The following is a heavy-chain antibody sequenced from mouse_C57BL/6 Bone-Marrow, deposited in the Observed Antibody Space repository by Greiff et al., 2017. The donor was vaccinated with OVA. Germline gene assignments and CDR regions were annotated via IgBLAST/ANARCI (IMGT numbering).Heavy chain of an antibody. CDR2: ISYDGSN. V-gene: IGHV3-6*01. CDR3: ARDGVLLRGYFDV. Sequence: EVQLQESGPGLVKPSQSLSLTCSVTGYSITSGYYWNWIRQFPGNKLEWMGYISYDGSNNYNPSLKTRISITRDISKNQFFLKLNSVTTEDTATYYCARDGVLLRGYFDVWGTGTTVTVSS. CDR1: GYSITSGYY. D-gene: IGHD1-1*01. J-gene: IGHJ1*03.